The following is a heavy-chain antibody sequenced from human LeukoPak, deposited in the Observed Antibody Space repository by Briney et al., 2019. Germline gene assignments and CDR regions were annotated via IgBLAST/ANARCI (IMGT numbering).Heavy chain of an antibody. CDR2: IRSKANRYAT. D-gene: IGHD3-10*01. J-gene: IGHJ6*03. CDR3: TCTMVRGVIPPYYYYYMDV. V-gene: IGHV3-73*01. Sequence: PGGSLRLSCAASGFTFSGSAMHWVRQASGKGLEWVGRIRSKANRYATAYAASVKGRFTISRDDSKNTAYLQMNSLKTEDTAVYYCTCTMVRGVIPPYYYYYMDVWGKGTTVTVSS. CDR1: GFTFSGSA.